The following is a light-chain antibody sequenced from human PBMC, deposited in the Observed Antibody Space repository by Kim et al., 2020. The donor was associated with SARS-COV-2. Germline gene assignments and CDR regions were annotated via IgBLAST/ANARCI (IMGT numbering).Light chain of an antibody. CDR3: QVWDSSSDLVV. V-gene: IGLV3-21*04. CDR1: NIETRS. CDR2: SDS. J-gene: IGLJ2*01. Sequence: SYEPTQPPSVSVAPGRTASISCGGNNIETRSVHWYQQKPGQAPVLVIYSDSDRPSGIPERFSGSNSGNTATLTISRVDAGDEADYYCQVWDSSSDLVVFGGGTKLTVL.